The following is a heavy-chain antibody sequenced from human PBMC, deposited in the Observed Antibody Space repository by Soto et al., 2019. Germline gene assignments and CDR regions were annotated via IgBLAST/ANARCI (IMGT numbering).Heavy chain of an antibody. J-gene: IGHJ4*02. Sequence: QVQLVESGGGVVQPGRSLRLSCAASGFTFSNYGMHWVRQAPGKGLEWVALISSDGSNKYYADFVKGRFTISRDNSKNTLYLQMNRLSTEDTAVYYCAKDGYTYGSADFWGQGTLVTVSS. D-gene: IGHD5-18*01. CDR1: GFTFSNYG. V-gene: IGHV3-30*18. CDR3: AKDGYTYGSADF. CDR2: ISSDGSNK.